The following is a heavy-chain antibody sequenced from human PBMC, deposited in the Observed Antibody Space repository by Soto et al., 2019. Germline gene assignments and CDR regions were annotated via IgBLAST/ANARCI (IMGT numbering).Heavy chain of an antibody. V-gene: IGHV1-8*01. J-gene: IGHJ3*02. Sequence: GASVKVSCKASGYTFTTYDIHWVRQATGQGLEWMGWMNPNSGNTGYAQEFQGRVTMTRNTSISTAYMELSSLRSEDTAVYYCARQPQVQYDDYSLSVFDIWGQGTMVTVSS. CDR1: GYTFTTYD. CDR2: MNPNSGNT. CDR3: ARQPQVQYDDYSLSVFDI. D-gene: IGHD4-17*01.